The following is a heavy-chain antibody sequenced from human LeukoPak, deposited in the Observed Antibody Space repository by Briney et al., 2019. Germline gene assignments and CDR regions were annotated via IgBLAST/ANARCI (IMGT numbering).Heavy chain of an antibody. D-gene: IGHD5-12*01. Sequence: ASVKVSCKASGYTFTSYGIGWVRQAPGQGLEWMGWISAYNGNTNYAQKLQGRVTMTTDTSTSTAYVELRSLRSDDTAVYYCARDLLKSGYGPYDYWGQGTLVTVSS. CDR3: ARDLLKSGYGPYDY. V-gene: IGHV1-18*01. J-gene: IGHJ4*02. CDR2: ISAYNGNT. CDR1: GYTFTSYG.